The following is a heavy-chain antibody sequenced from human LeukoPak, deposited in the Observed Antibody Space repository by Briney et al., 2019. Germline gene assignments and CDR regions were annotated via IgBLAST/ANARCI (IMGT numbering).Heavy chain of an antibody. D-gene: IGHD3-22*01. V-gene: IGHV1-2*02. CDR3: ARDQLRGDYYDSSVYYYGSGFDY. J-gene: IGHJ4*02. CDR2: INPNSDGT. Sequence: MXWVRQAPGQGLEWMXWINPNSDGTNYAQKFQGRVTMTRDTSISTAYMELSRLRSDDTAVYYCARDQLRGDYYDSSVYYYGSGFDYWGQGTLVTVSS.